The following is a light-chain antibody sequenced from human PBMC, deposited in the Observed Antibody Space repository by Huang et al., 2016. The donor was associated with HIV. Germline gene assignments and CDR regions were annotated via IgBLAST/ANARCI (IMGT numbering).Light chain of an antibody. CDR3: QQYNNWPPKIT. Sequence: EIVMTQSPATLSVSPGERATLSCRASQSVSSNLAWYQQKPGPAPRLLSYGASTRATGIPARFRGSGSGTEVTLTISSRQSEDFAVYYCQQYNNWPPKITCGQGTRLEIK. J-gene: IGKJ5*01. CDR1: QSVSSN. CDR2: GAS. V-gene: IGKV3-15*01.